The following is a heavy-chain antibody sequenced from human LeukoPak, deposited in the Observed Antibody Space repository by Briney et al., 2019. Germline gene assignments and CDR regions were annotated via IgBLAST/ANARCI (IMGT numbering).Heavy chain of an antibody. J-gene: IGHJ4*02. CDR1: GGTFSSYA. CDR3: ATIEDYYGYFDY. D-gene: IGHD3-10*01. V-gene: IGHV1-69*06. CDR2: IIPIFGTA. Sequence: GASVKVSCKASGGTFSSYAISWVRQAPGQGLEWMGGIIPIFGTANYAQKFQGRVTMTEDTSTDTAYMELSSLRSEDTAVYYCATIEDYYGYFDYWGQGTLVTVSS.